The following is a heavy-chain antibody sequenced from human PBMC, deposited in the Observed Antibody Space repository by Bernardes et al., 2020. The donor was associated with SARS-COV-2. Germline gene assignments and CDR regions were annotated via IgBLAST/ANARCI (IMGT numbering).Heavy chain of an antibody. CDR3: VNSFSQAATGTFT. CDR1: GFTVSSHA. J-gene: IGHJ4*02. V-gene: IGHV3-64D*06. Sequence: GGYLRLSCSASGFTVSSHAMQWVRHSPEKGLEYVSGISSDGAHAYYVDSVKGRFTISRDNSRNTLYLEMNSLRSEDTAVYYCVNSFSQAATGTFTWGQGTLVTVSS. CDR2: ISSDGAHA. D-gene: IGHD1-7*01.